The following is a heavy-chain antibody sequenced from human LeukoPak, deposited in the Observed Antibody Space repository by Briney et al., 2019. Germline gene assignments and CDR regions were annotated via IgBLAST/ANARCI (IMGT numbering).Heavy chain of an antibody. D-gene: IGHD5-12*01. CDR1: GYTFTSYG. CDR3: ARPGSGYEVFGY. CDR2: IYPGDSDT. V-gene: IGHV5-51*01. J-gene: IGHJ4*02. Sequence: ASVKVSCKASGYTFTSYGISWVRQMPGKGLEWMGIIYPGDSDTRYSPSFQGQVTISADKSISTAYLQWSSLKASDTAMYYCARPGSGYEVFGYWGQGTLVTVSS.